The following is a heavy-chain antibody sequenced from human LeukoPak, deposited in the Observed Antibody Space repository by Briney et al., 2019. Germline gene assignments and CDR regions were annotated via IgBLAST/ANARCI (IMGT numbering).Heavy chain of an antibody. CDR2: ISYDGSNK. J-gene: IGHJ3*02. Sequence: GGSLRLSCAASGFTFSGYPIHWVRQAPGKGLEWVAVISYDGSNKYYADSVKGRFTISRDNSKNTLYLQMNSLRAEDTAVYYCAKDNWNDAAEDAFDIWGQGTMVTVSS. CDR1: GFTFSGYP. D-gene: IGHD1-1*01. CDR3: AKDNWNDAAEDAFDI. V-gene: IGHV3-30*04.